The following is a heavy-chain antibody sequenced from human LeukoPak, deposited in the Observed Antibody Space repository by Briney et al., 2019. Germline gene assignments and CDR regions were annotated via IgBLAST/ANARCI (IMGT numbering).Heavy chain of an antibody. V-gene: IGHV3-23*01. CDR2: ISGSGGST. D-gene: IGHD2-2*01. Sequence: GGSLRLSCAASGFTFSSYWMTWVRQAPGKGLEWVSAISGSGGSTYYADSVKGRFTISRDNSKNTLYLQMNSLRAEDTAVYYCAKKEGYCSSTSCYGNYYYYMDVWGKGTTVTVSS. CDR1: GFTFSSYW. J-gene: IGHJ6*03. CDR3: AKKEGYCSSTSCYGNYYYYMDV.